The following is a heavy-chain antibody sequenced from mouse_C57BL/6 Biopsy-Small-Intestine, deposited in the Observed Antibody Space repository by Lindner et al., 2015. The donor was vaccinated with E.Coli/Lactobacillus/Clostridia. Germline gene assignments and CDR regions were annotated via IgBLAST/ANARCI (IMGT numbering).Heavy chain of an antibody. Sequence: VQLQESGPELVKPGASVKISCKASGYAFSSSRMNWVKQRPGKGLEWIGRIYPGDGDTTYNGKFKDRATLTADKSSSTAYMQLSSLTSEDSAVYFCARGTRGDYWGQGTTLTVSS. CDR2: IYPGDGDT. V-gene: IGHV1-82*01. CDR1: GYAFSSSR. J-gene: IGHJ2*01. CDR3: ARGTRGDY.